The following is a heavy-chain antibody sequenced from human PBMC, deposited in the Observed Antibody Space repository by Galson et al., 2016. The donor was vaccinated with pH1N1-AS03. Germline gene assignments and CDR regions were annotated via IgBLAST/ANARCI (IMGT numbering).Heavy chain of an antibody. D-gene: IGHD5-12*01. CDR3: AIVGRGYGGYDHNEYYGMDV. CDR1: GGTFSNYA. V-gene: IGHV1-69*13. Sequence: SVKVSCKASGGTFSNYAISWMRQAPGQGLEWMGGIHPIFGTPSYAQKFRGRLTITADHSTSAAYMELTSLTSEDTAVYFCAIVGRGYGGYDHNEYYGMDVWGQGTTVIVSS. CDR2: IHPIFGTP. J-gene: IGHJ6*02.